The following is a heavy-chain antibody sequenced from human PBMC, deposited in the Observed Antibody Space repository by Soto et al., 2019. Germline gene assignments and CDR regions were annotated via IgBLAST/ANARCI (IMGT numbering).Heavy chain of an antibody. D-gene: IGHD2-8*01. CDR2: IYYSGST. Sequence: LSLTCTVSGGSISSGGYYWSWIRQHPGKGLEWIGYIYYSGSTYYNPSLKSRVTISVDTSKNQFPLKLSSVTAADTAVYYCARDGLEYCTNGVCYTAPDYWGQGTLVTVS. CDR3: ARDGLEYCTNGVCYTAPDY. CDR1: GGSISSGGYY. J-gene: IGHJ4*02. V-gene: IGHV4-31*03.